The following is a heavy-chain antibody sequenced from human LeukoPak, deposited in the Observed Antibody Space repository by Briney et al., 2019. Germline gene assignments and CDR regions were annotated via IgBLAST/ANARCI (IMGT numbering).Heavy chain of an antibody. CDR1: GFTFSTYG. V-gene: IGHV3-23*01. CDR3: AKNKQWLFDY. CDR2: ISTTGGST. J-gene: IGHJ4*02. Sequence: GGSLRLSCAASGFTFSTYGMSWVRQAPGKGLEWVSSISTTGGSTQYADSVKGRFTISRDNSKNTLYLLMNSLRAEDTAVYYCAKNKQWLFDYWGQGSLVTVSS. D-gene: IGHD6-19*01.